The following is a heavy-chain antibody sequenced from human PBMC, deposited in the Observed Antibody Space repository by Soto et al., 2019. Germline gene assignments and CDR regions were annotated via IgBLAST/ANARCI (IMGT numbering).Heavy chain of an antibody. CDR1: GGSISSYY. Sequence: PSETLSLTCTVSGGSISSYYWSWIRQPPGKGLEWIGYIYYSGSTNYNPSLKSRVTISVDTSKNQFSLKLSSVTAADTAVYYCARVSYYDFWSAIAQGAFDIWGQGTMVTVAS. V-gene: IGHV4-59*01. CDR3: ARVSYYDFWSAIAQGAFDI. J-gene: IGHJ3*02. CDR2: IYYSGST. D-gene: IGHD3-3*01.